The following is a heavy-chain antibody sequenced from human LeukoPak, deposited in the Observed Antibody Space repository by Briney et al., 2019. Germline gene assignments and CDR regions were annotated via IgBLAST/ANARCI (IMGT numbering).Heavy chain of an antibody. Sequence: PGGSLRLSCAASGFTVSDNFMSWVRQAPGKGLEWVSIIYSGGGTYYADSVKGRFSFSRDTSKNTVYLQMNSLRAEDTAVYYCARDHPYYFDYWGQGILVTVSS. CDR1: GFTVSDNF. V-gene: IGHV3-66*01. CDR3: ARDHPYYFDY. CDR2: IYSGGGT. J-gene: IGHJ4*02.